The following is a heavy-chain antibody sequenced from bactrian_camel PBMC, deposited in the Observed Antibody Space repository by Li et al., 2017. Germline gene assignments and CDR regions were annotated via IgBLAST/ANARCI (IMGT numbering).Heavy chain of an antibody. V-gene: IGHV3S1*01. CDR1: EYRYSSYC. J-gene: IGHJ4*01. Sequence: HVQLVESGGGSVQAGGTLRLSCEVSEYRYSSYCLGWFRQAPGKEREAVATIYSGNGRTYYADSVKGRFTISRDNAKNTLYLQMNTLKTEDTAVYYCATADGSSWLPFDDWGQGTQVTVS. CDR3: ATADGSSWLPFDD. D-gene: IGHD6*01. CDR2: IYSGNGRT.